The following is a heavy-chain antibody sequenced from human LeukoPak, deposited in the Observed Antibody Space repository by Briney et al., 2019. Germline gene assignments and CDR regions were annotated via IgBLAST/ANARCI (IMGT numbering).Heavy chain of an antibody. CDR2: MRYDGSNK. CDR3: AKAAWVAAERPYYMDV. D-gene: IGHD6-13*01. CDR1: GFTFSTYG. Sequence: PGGSLRLSCAASGFTFSTYGMHWLRQAPGKGLEWVAFMRYDGSNKYYADSVKGRFTISRDNSKNTLYLQMNSLRAEDTAVYYCAKAAWVAAERPYYMDVWGKGTTVTVSS. J-gene: IGHJ6*03. V-gene: IGHV3-30*02.